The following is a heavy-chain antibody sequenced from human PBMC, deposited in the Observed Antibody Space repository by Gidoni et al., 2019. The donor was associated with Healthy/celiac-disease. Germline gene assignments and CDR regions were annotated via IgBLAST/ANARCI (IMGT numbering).Heavy chain of an antibody. D-gene: IGHD4-17*01. V-gene: IGHV3-30*18. J-gene: IGHJ4*02. Sequence: QVQLVESGGGVVQPGRSLRLSGAASGFTFSSYGMHGVRQAPGKGLEWVAVISYDGINKYYADSVKGRFTISRDNSKNTLYLQMNSLRAEDTAVYYCAKGEASDYGDYTGGIDYWGQGTLVTVSS. CDR2: ISYDGINK. CDR1: GFTFSSYG. CDR3: AKGEASDYGDYTGGIDY.